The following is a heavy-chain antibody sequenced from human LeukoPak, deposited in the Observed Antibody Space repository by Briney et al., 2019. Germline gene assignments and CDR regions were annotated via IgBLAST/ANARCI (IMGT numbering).Heavy chain of an antibody. D-gene: IGHD3-10*01. V-gene: IGHV4-39*01. CDR1: GGSISSSSYY. CDR3: ALTAYGSGSYFSFDY. CDR2: IYYSGST. Sequence: SETLSLTCTVSGGSISSSSYYWGWIRQPPGKGLEWIGSIYYSGSTYYNPSLKSRVTISVDTSKNQFSMKLSSVTAADTAVYYCALTAYGSGSYFSFDYWGQGTPVTVSS. J-gene: IGHJ4*02.